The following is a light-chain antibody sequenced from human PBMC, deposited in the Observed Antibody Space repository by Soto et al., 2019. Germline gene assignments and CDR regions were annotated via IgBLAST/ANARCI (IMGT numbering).Light chain of an antibody. CDR1: SSDVGGYNR. Sequence: QSALTQRPSVSGSPGQSVTISCTGTSSDVGGYNRVSWYQQPPGTAPKLLIYEVSNRPTGVPDRFSGSKSGNTASLTISGLQAEDVADYYCSSYTSTSTVFGGGTKLTVL. CDR3: SSYTSTSTV. J-gene: IGLJ2*01. V-gene: IGLV2-18*02. CDR2: EVS.